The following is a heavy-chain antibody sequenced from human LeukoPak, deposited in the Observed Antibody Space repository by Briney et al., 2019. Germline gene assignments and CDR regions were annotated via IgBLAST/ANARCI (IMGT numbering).Heavy chain of an antibody. CDR1: GGSISSGSYY. D-gene: IGHD2-2*01. V-gene: IGHV4-61*02. CDR3: ARALSPVVPAAPYYFDY. Sequence: PSETLSLTCTVSGGSISSGSYYWSWIRQPAGKGLEWIGRIYTSGSTNYNPSLKSRVTISVDTSKNQFSLKLSSVTAADTAVYYCARALSPVVPAAPYYFDYWGQGTLVTVSS. CDR2: IYTSGST. J-gene: IGHJ4*02.